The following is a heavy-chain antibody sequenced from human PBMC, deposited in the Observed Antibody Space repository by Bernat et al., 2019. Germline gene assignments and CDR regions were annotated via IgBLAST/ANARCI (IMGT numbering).Heavy chain of an antibody. D-gene: IGHD6-13*01. J-gene: IGHJ6*02. Sequence: EVQLVESGGGLVQPGGSLRLSCAASGFTFSSYCMHGVRQAPGKGLGGVSRINSDGISTSYADSVKGRFTISRDNAKNTLYLHMNNLRAEDTAVYYCARAAGTIHFLTEAQDDYYGMDVWGQGTTVTVSS. CDR2: INSDGIST. V-gene: IGHV3-74*01. CDR1: GFTFSSYC. CDR3: ARAAGTIHFLTEAQDDYYGMDV.